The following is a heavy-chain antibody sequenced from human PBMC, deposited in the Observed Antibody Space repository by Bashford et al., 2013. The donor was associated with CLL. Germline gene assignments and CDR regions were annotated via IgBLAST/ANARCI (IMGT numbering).Heavy chain of an antibody. V-gene: IGHV3-11*01. J-gene: IGHJ6*02. Sequence: GGPLRLSCAASGFTFSDYYMSWIRQAPGRGLGVGFHTLVVVGSTIYYADSVKGPIHHLQGDNAKNSLYLQMNSLRAEDTAVYYCARDLRLAPKSIAARQSVWDVWAQGTTVTRLL. CDR3: ARDLRLAPKSIAARQSVWDV. D-gene: IGHD6-6*01. CDR1: GFTFSDYY. CDR2: LVVVGSTI.